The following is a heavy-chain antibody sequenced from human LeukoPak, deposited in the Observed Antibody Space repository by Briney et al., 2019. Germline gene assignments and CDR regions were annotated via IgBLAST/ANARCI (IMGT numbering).Heavy chain of an antibody. Sequence: GGSLRLSCAASGFTFSSYWMSWVRQAPGKGLEWVANIKQDGSEKYYVDSVKGRFTISRDNAKNSLYLQMNSLRAEGTAVYYCARDQVAAATDYWGQGTLVTVSS. CDR3: ARDQVAAATDY. CDR2: IKQDGSEK. CDR1: GFTFSSYW. J-gene: IGHJ4*02. D-gene: IGHD6-13*01. V-gene: IGHV3-7*01.